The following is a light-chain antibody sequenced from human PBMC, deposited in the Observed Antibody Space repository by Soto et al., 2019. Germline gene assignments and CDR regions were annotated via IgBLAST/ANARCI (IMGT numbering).Light chain of an antibody. J-gene: IGLJ3*02. CDR1: SGHSSYA. CDR2: LNSDGSQ. V-gene: IGLV4-69*01. CDR3: QTWGTGRV. Sequence: QAVVTQSPPASASLGASVKLTCTLSSGHSSYAIAWHQQQPEKGPRYLMMLNSDGSQSKGDGIPDRFSGSSSGPERYLTISSLQSEDEADYYCQTWGTGRVFGGGTKLTVL.